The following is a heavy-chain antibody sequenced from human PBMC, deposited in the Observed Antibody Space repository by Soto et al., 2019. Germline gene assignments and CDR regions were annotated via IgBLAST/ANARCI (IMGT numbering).Heavy chain of an antibody. V-gene: IGHV4-39*01. CDR3: ARLAEYGDYTVDY. Sequence: QLQLQESGPGLVKPSETLSLTCTVSGGSISSSSYYWGWIRQPPGKGLEWIGSIYYSGSTYYNPSRKSRVTISVDTSKNQFSLKLSSVTAADTAVYYCARLAEYGDYTVDYWGQGTLVTVSS. J-gene: IGHJ4*02. CDR1: GGSISSSSYY. CDR2: IYYSGST. D-gene: IGHD4-17*01.